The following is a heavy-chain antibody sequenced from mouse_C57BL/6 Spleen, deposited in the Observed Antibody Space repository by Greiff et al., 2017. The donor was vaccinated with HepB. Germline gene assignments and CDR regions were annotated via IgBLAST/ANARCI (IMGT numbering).Heavy chain of an antibody. V-gene: IGHV1-26*01. CDR2: INPNNGGT. Sequence: EVQLQQSGPELVKPGASVKISCKASGYTFTDYYMNWVKQSHGKSLEWIGDINPNNGGTSYNQKFKGKATLTVDKSSSTAYMELRSLTSEDSAVYYCARTFTTVAPGGFAYWGQGTLVTVSA. CDR3: ARTFTTVAPGGFAY. CDR1: GYTFTDYY. D-gene: IGHD1-1*01. J-gene: IGHJ3*01.